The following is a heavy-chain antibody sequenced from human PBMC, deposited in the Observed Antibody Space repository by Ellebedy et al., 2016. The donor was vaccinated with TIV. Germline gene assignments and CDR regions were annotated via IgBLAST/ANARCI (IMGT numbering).Heavy chain of an antibody. J-gene: IGHJ3*02. CDR1: GYTFTSYG. D-gene: IGHD6-6*01. V-gene: IGHV1-18*04. CDR3: ARPFGVSSSSAFDI. CDR2: ISAYNGNT. Sequence: AASVKVSCKASGYTFTSYGISWVRQAPGQGLEWMGWISAYNGNTNYAQKLQGRVTMTTDTSTSTAYMELRSLRSDDTAVYYCARPFGVSSSSAFDIWGQGTMVTVSS.